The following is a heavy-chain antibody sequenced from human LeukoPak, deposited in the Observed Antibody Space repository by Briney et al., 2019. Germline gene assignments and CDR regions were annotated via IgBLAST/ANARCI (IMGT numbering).Heavy chain of an antibody. CDR1: GFTFSSYA. V-gene: IGHV3-30-3*01. Sequence: GSLRLSCAASGFTFSSYAMHWVRQAPGKGLEWVAVISYDGSNKYYADSAKGRFTISRDNSKNTLYLQMNSLRAEDTAVYYCARDLGGGYFDYWGQGTLVTVSS. CDR3: ARDLGGGYFDY. D-gene: IGHD3-16*01. CDR2: ISYDGSNK. J-gene: IGHJ4*02.